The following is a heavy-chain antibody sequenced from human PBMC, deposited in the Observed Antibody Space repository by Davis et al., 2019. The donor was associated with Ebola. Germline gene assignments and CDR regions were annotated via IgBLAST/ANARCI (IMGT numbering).Heavy chain of an antibody. D-gene: IGHD4-17*01. V-gene: IGHV1-8*01. Sequence: ASVKVSCKAAGYAFTSYDVNWVRQATGQGLEWMGWMNPNSGNAGYAQKFQGRVTMTRNNSISTAYMELSSLRSEDTAVYYCARASHYGDLFDYWGQGTLVTVSS. J-gene: IGHJ4*02. CDR3: ARASHYGDLFDY. CDR2: MNPNSGNA. CDR1: GYAFTSYD.